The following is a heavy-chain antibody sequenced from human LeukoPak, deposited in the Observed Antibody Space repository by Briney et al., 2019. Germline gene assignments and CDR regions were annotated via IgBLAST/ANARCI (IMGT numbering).Heavy chain of an antibody. J-gene: IGHJ4*02. CDR3: AKDLKFMGISSGYFDY. D-gene: IGHD2-15*01. Sequence: GGSLRLSCAASGFTFSSYAMSWVRQAPGKGLEWVSAISGSGGSTYYADSVKGRFTISRDNSKNTLYLQMNSLRAEDTAVYYCAKDLKFMGISSGYFDYWGQGTLVTVSS. CDR1: GFTFSSYA. CDR2: ISGSGGST. V-gene: IGHV3-23*01.